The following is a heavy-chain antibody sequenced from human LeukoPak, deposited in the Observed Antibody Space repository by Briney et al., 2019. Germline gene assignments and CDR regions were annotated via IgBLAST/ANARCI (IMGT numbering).Heavy chain of an antibody. D-gene: IGHD3-10*01. CDR3: ARDSTMVRGVTHYFDY. Sequence: ASVKVSCKASGYTFTCYYMHWVRQAPGQGLEWMGWINPNSGGTNYGQKFQGRVTMTRDTSISTAYMELSRLRSDDTAVYYCARDSTMVRGVTHYFDYWGQGTLVTVSS. CDR1: GYTFTCYY. CDR2: INPNSGGT. J-gene: IGHJ4*02. V-gene: IGHV1-2*02.